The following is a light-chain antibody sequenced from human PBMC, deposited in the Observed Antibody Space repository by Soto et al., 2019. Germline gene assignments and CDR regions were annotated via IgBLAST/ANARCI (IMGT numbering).Light chain of an antibody. CDR1: QSVSSSY. CDR2: GES. CDR3: QQYGSSPPT. Sequence: EIVLTQSPGTLSLSPGERATLSCRASQSVSSSYLAWYQQKPGQAPRLLIYGESSRATSIPDRFSGSGSGTDFTLTNSRLEPEDFAVYYCQQYGSSPPTVGTGTKVDIK. J-gene: IGKJ3*01. V-gene: IGKV3-20*01.